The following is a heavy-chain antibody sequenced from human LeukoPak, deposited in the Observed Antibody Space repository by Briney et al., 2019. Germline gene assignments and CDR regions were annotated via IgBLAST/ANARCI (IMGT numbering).Heavy chain of an antibody. V-gene: IGHV3-21*01. D-gene: IGHD3-10*01. CDR2: ISSSSSYI. CDR3: ASSSYYYGSGNFDY. Sequence: PGGSLRLSCAASGFTFSSYSMNWVRQAPGKRLEWVSSISSSSSYIYYADSVKGRFTISRDNAKNSLYLQMNSLRAEDTAVYYCASSSYYYGSGNFDYWGQGTLVTVSS. CDR1: GFTFSSYS. J-gene: IGHJ4*02.